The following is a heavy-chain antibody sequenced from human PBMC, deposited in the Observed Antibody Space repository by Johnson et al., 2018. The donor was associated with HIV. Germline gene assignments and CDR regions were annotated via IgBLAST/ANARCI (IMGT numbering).Heavy chain of an antibody. V-gene: IGHV3-7*01. CDR3: ARACRDGYTCDVYDI. CDR1: GFTFSDFF. CDR2: IKQDGSEK. D-gene: IGHD5-24*01. Sequence: MQLVESGGGLVKPGGSLRLSCAASGFTFSDFFMSWIRQAPGKGLEWVANIKQDGSEKYYVDSVKGRFTISRDNAKNSLYLQMHSLRAEDTAVYYCARACRDGYTCDVYDIWGQGTMVTVSS. J-gene: IGHJ3*02.